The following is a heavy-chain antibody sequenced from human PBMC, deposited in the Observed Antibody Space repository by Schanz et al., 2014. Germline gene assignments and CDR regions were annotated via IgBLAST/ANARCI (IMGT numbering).Heavy chain of an antibody. CDR3: ARDGGRDGYNLAFDV. D-gene: IGHD5-12*01. V-gene: IGHV3-53*01. Sequence: EVQLVESGGGLIQPGGSLRLSCAVSGFTVNTNYMSWVRQAPGKGLEWISSMYINSGSTQYADSVKGRFIISRDSSKNKLLLQMNSLRAEDTAVYFCARDGGRDGYNLAFDVWGQGTLVTVSS. CDR2: MYINSGST. J-gene: IGHJ3*01. CDR1: GFTVNTNY.